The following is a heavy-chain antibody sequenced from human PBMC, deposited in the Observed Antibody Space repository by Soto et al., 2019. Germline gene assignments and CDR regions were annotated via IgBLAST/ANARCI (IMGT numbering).Heavy chain of an antibody. CDR2: ISYDGSNK. J-gene: IGHJ4*02. D-gene: IGHD2-21*01. CDR3: ARAGLSATYFDY. Sequence: QVQLVESGGGVVQPGRSLRLSCAASGFTFSSYAMHWVRQAPGKGLEWVAVISYDGSNKYYADSVKGRFTISRDNSKNTLYLQMNSLRAEDTAVYYCARAGLSATYFDYWGQGTLVTVSS. CDR1: GFTFSSYA. V-gene: IGHV3-30-3*01.